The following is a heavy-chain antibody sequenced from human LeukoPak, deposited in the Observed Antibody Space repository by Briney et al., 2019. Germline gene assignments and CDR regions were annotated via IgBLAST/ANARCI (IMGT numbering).Heavy chain of an antibody. D-gene: IGHD5-24*01. CDR2: NSGSGGST. Sequence: PGGSLRLSCAASGYTFSTYDMSWVRQAPGKGLEWVSTNSGSGGSTQNADSVKGRFTISRDNSKNTLDLQMNSLRAEDTAIYYCAKGSRDVGFDYWGQGTLVTVSS. CDR1: GYTFSTYD. J-gene: IGHJ4*02. CDR3: AKGSRDVGFDY. V-gene: IGHV3-23*01.